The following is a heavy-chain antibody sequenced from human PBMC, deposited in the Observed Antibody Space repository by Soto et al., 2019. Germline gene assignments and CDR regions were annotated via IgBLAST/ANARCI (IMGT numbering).Heavy chain of an antibody. CDR3: ARGLLYYDFWSGRPHGMDV. Sequence: QVQLVQSGAEVKKPGSSVKVSCKASGGTFSSYAISWVRQAPGQGLEWMGGIIPIFGTANYAQKFQGRVTITADESTSTAYMELSSLRSEDTAVYYCARGLLYYDFWSGRPHGMDVWGQGTTVTVSS. V-gene: IGHV1-69*12. J-gene: IGHJ6*02. D-gene: IGHD3-3*01. CDR2: IIPIFGTA. CDR1: GGTFSSYA.